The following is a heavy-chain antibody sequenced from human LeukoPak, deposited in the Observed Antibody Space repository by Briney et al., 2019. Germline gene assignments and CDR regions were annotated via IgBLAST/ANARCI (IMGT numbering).Heavy chain of an antibody. J-gene: IGHJ4*02. D-gene: IGHD6-13*01. CDR1: EFSVGSNY. Sequence: GGSLRLSCAASEFSVGSNYMTWVRQAPGKGLEWVSLIYSGGSTYYSDSVRGRFTISRDNSKNTLYLQMNSLRAEDTAVYYCAKSSLKYSSSWYYFDYWGQGTLVTVSS. CDR3: AKSSLKYSSSWYYFDY. CDR2: IYSGGST. V-gene: IGHV3-66*02.